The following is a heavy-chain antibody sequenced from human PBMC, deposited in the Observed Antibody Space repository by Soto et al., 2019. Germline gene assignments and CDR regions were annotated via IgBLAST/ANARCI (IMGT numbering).Heavy chain of an antibody. CDR1: GGSISSYY. Sequence: PSETLSLTCTVSGGSISSYYWSWIRQPPGKGLEWIGYIYYSGSTNYNPSLKSRVTISVDTSKNQFSLKLSSVTAADTAVYYCARGHYYDSSGSPVHSWRQATLVTVSS. V-gene: IGHV4-59*01. CDR2: IYYSGST. D-gene: IGHD3-22*01. CDR3: ARGHYYDSSGSPVHS. J-gene: IGHJ4*02.